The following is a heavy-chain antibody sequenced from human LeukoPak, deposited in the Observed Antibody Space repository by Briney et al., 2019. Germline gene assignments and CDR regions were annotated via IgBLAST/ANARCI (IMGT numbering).Heavy chain of an antibody. CDR2: LYHSGST. CDR1: GYSISSDYY. D-gene: IGHD1-26*01. V-gene: IGHV4-38-2*01. CDR3: AGNRGTYQPYYFDY. Sequence: SETPSLTCAVSGYSISSDYYWGWIRQPPGKGLEWIGSLYHSGSTYYNPSLKSRVTISIDTSKNQFSLKLSSVTAPDTAVYYCAGNRGTYQPYYFDYWGQGTLVTVSS. J-gene: IGHJ4*01.